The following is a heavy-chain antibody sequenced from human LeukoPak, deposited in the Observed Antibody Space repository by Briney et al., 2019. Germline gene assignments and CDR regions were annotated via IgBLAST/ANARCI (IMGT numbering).Heavy chain of an antibody. J-gene: IGHJ4*02. D-gene: IGHD1-26*01. CDR3: ARGQRATDY. CDR2: ISYDGSNK. V-gene: IGHV3-30*01. CDR1: GFTFSSYA. Sequence: PGGSLRLSCVASGFTFSSYAMHWVRQAPGKGLEWVAVISYDGSNKYYADSVKGRFTISRDNSKNTLYLQMNSLRAEDTAVYYCARGQRATDYWGQGTLVTVSS.